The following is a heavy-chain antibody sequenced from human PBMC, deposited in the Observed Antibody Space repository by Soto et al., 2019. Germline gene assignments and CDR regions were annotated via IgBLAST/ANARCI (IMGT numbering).Heavy chain of an antibody. CDR1: GFTFSSYT. CDR2: ISSGSSYI. Sequence: GGSLRLSCAASGFTFSSYTMNWVRQAPGKGLEWVSSISSGSSYIYYADSVKGRFTSSRDNAKNSLYLQMNSLRAEDTAVYYCARDVATERDRLGYCSDGSCHEDVWGKGTTVTVSS. J-gene: IGHJ6*04. CDR3: ARDVATERDRLGYCSDGSCHEDV. V-gene: IGHV3-21*01. D-gene: IGHD2-15*01.